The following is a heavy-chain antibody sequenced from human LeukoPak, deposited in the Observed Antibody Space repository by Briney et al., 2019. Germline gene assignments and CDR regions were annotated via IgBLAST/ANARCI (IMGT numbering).Heavy chain of an antibody. V-gene: IGHV5-51*01. CDR2: IYPDYSET. Sequence: GESLKISCKGFGYSFTKYWIGWVCQMPGKGLEWMGIIYPDYSETTYSPSFQGQVTMSVDKSINTAYLQWNSLRASDTAMYYCARHTDGNDSDAFDIWGQGQWSPSLQ. D-gene: IGHD2-8*02. CDR3: ARHTDGNDSDAFDI. J-gene: IGHJ3*02. CDR1: GYSFTKYW.